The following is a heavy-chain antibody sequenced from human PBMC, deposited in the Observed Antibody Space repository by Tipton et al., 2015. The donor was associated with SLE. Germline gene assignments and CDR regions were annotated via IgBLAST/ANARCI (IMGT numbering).Heavy chain of an antibody. CDR1: GFTVSSNY. CDR3: ARTVSYYYGMDV. CDR2: IYSGGST. Sequence: SLRLSCAASGFTVSSNYMSWVRQAPGKGLEWVSVIYSGGSTYYADSVKGRFTISRDNSKNTLYLQMNSLRAEDTAVYYCARTVSYYYGMDVWGQGTTVTVSS. J-gene: IGHJ6*02. V-gene: IGHV3-66*01.